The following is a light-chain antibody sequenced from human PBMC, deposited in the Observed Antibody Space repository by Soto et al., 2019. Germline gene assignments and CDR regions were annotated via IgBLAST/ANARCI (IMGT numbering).Light chain of an antibody. CDR1: QNVYTN. J-gene: IGKJ1*01. Sequence: IVMTQSPATLSVSPGERVTFSCRASQNVYTNLAWYQHKPGQAPRLLISGASTGATGIPARFSGSGSGTEFTLTISSLQSEDSAVYYCQQYNNWPRTFGQGTKGDIK. CDR3: QQYNNWPRT. CDR2: GAS. V-gene: IGKV3-15*01.